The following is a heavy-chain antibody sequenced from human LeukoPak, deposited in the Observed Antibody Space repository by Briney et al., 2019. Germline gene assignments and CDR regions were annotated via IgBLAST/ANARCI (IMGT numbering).Heavy chain of an antibody. V-gene: IGHV6-1*01. Sequence: SQTLSLTCAISGDSVSSNIAAWNWIRQSPSRGLEWLGRTYYRSKWYNDYAVSVKSRITINPDTSKNQFSLQLNSVTPEDTAVYYCARDYYGSGSYYPTNWFDPWGQGTLVTVSS. CDR1: GDSVSSNIAA. D-gene: IGHD3-10*01. CDR3: ARDYYGSGSYYPTNWFDP. CDR2: TYYRSKWYN. J-gene: IGHJ5*02.